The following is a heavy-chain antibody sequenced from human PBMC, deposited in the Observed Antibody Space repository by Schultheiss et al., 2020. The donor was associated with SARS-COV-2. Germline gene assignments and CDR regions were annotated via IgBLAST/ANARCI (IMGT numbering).Heavy chain of an antibody. CDR2: ISSSSSYT. CDR1: GFTFSDYY. D-gene: IGHD3-22*01. CDR3: ARGSSTLRYYDSSGYYYTL. J-gene: IGHJ4*02. V-gene: IGHV3-11*06. Sequence: GESLKISCAASGFTFSDYYMSWIRQAPGKGLEWVSYISSSSSYTNYADSVKGRFTISRDNAKNSLYLQMNSLRAEDTAVYYCARGSSTLRYYDSSGYYYTLWGQGTLVTVSS.